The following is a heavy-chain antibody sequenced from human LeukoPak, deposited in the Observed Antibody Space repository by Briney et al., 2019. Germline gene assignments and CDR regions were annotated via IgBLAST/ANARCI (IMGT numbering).Heavy chain of an antibody. V-gene: IGHV5-51*01. D-gene: IGHD3-10*01. CDR3: ARRYYGSGSYSDGFDY. CDR2: IYPGDSDT. CDR1: GYILTNYW. J-gene: IGHJ4*02. Sequence: GESLKISCKGSGYILTNYWIGWVRQMPGKGLEWMGIIYPGDSDTRYSPSFQGQVSISVDKSISTAYLQWSSLKASDTAIYYCARRYYGSGSYSDGFDYWGQGTLVTVSS.